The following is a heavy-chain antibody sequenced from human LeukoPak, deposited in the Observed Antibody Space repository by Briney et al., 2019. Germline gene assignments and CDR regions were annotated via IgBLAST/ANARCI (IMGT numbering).Heavy chain of an antibody. Sequence: GGSLRLSCAASGFTFSSYAMSWVRQAPGKGLEWVSGISGTGGSTYYADSVKGRFTISRDNSKNTLFFQMNSLRAEDTAVYYYATYGGSAYYDMYCFDSWGQGALVTVSS. CDR3: ATYGGSAYYDMYCFDS. J-gene: IGHJ4*02. CDR1: GFTFSSYA. V-gene: IGHV3-23*01. D-gene: IGHD3-22*01. CDR2: ISGTGGST.